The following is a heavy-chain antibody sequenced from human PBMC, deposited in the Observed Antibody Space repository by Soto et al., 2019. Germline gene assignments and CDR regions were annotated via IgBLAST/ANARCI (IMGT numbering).Heavy chain of an antibody. V-gene: IGHV4-39*01. CDR2: MFYSGST. CDR1: CGSISSSSHY. Sequence: SETLSLTCTVSCGSISSSSHYWGWIRQPPGKGLEWIGTMFYSGSTYYNPSLKSRVTIPVDTSKNQFSLKLSSVTAADTAVYYCARLPRGSYFDYWGQGTLVTVSS. D-gene: IGHD1-26*01. CDR3: ARLPRGSYFDY. J-gene: IGHJ4*02.